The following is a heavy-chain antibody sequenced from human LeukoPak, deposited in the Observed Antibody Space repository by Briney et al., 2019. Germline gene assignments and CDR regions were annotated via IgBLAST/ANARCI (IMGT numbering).Heavy chain of an antibody. CDR1: GGSFSGYY. CDR3: ARGATIFGVVIILDAFDI. D-gene: IGHD3-3*01. V-gene: IGHV4-34*01. CDR2: INHSGST. Sequence: SETLPLTCAVYGGSFSGYYWSWIRQPPGKGLEWIGEINHSGSTNYNPSLKSRVTISVDTSKNQFSLKLSSVTAADTAVYYCARGATIFGVVIILDAFDIWGQGTMVTVSS. J-gene: IGHJ3*02.